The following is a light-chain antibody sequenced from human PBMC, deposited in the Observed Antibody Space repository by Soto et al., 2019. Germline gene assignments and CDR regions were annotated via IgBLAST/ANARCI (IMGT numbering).Light chain of an antibody. V-gene: IGKV3D-20*01. CDR2: DAS. CDR3: QHYNNWPLT. J-gene: IGKJ4*01. Sequence: EIVLTQSPATLSLSPWERATLSCGASQSVSSSYLAWYQQKPGLAPRLLIYDASSRATGIPDRFSGSGSGTDFTLTISRLEPEDFAVYYCQHYNNWPLTFGGGTKVDI. CDR1: QSVSSSY.